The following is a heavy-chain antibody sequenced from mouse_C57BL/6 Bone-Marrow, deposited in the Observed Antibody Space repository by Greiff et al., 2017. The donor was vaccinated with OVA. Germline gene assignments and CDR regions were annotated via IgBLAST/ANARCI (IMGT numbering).Heavy chain of an antibody. CDR1: GYSITSGYY. CDR2: ISYDGSN. Sequence: EVQLQESGPGLVKPSQSLSLTCSVTGYSITSGYYWNWIRQFPGNKLEWMGYISYDGSNNYNPSLKNRISITRDTSKNQFFLKLNSVTTEDTATYYCAREDDYDEGFDYWGQGTTLTVSS. V-gene: IGHV3-6*01. CDR3: AREDDYDEGFDY. J-gene: IGHJ2*01. D-gene: IGHD2-4*01.